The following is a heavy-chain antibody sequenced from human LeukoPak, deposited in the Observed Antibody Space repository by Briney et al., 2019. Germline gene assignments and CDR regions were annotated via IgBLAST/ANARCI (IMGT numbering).Heavy chain of an antibody. V-gene: IGHV4-59*01. Sequence: SETLSLTCTVSGGSISSYYWSWIRQPPGKGLEWIGYIYYSGGTNYNPSLKSQVTISVDTSKNQFSLKLSSVTAADTAVYYCAREYSSGWYYFDYWGQGTLVTVSS. D-gene: IGHD6-19*01. CDR2: IYYSGGT. CDR3: AREYSSGWYYFDY. J-gene: IGHJ4*02. CDR1: GGSISSYY.